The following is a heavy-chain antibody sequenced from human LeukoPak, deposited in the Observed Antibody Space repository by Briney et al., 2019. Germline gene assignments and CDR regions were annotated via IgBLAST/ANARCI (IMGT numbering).Heavy chain of an antibody. D-gene: IGHD3-10*01. CDR1: GGSISSYY. CDR2: IYYSGST. Sequence: PSETLSLTCTVSGGSISSYYRSWIRQPPGKGLEWIGYIYYSGSTNYNPSLKSRVTISVDTSKNQFSLKLSSVTAADTAVYYCARATPDYYGSGKRGSFDYWGQGTLVTVSS. V-gene: IGHV4-59*01. CDR3: ARATPDYYGSGKRGSFDY. J-gene: IGHJ4*02.